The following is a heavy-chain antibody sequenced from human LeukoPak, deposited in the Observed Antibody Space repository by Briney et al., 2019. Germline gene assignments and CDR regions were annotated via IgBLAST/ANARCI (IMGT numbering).Heavy chain of an antibody. Sequence: ASVTVSCKASGYTFTGYYIHWVRQAPGQGLEWMGWIYPYSGDTNYAQNFQGRVTMTRDTSISTSYMELSSLKSDDTAVYYCARDRNSGSSLDIWGQGTMLTVSS. CDR1: GYTFTGYY. J-gene: IGHJ3*02. D-gene: IGHD6-6*01. V-gene: IGHV1-2*02. CDR2: IYPYSGDT. CDR3: ARDRNSGSSLDI.